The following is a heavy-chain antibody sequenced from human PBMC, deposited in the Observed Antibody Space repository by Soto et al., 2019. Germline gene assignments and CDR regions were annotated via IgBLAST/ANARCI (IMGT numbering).Heavy chain of an antibody. CDR2: TYHRSKWYN. CDR1: GDSVSSNSAA. V-gene: IGHV6-1*01. Sequence: SQTLSLTCAISGDSVSSNSAAWNWIRQSPSRGLEWLGRTYHRSKWYNDYAVSVKSRITINPDTSKNQFSLKLTSMTAADTAVYYCARDMHAGFTHYFDPWGQGTLVTVSS. J-gene: IGHJ5*02. D-gene: IGHD1-26*01. CDR3: ARDMHAGFTHYFDP.